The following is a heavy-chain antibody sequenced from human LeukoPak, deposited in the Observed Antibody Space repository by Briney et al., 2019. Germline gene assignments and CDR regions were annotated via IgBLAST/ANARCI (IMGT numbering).Heavy chain of an antibody. CDR1: GYSFTSYW. CDR3: ASSGYYGSGSYYRKKDAFDI. Sequence: GESLKISCKGSGYSFTSYWIGWVRQMPGKGLEWMGIIYPGDSDTRYSPSFQGQVTISADKSISTAYLQWSSLKASDTAMYYCASSGYYGSGSYYRKKDAFDIWGQGTMVTVSS. V-gene: IGHV5-51*01. D-gene: IGHD3-10*01. J-gene: IGHJ3*02. CDR2: IYPGDSDT.